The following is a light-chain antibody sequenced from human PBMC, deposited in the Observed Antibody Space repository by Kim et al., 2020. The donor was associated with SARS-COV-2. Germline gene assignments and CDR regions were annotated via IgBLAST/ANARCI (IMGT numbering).Light chain of an antibody. J-gene: IGLJ3*02. CDR3: ATWDVSLNGWV. V-gene: IGLV1-44*01. Sequence: RVTSTCSGSSSNLELRDVNGYQRLPETAARVCIYNEYHRPSGVPDRFSGSRSGTSASLAISGLQTEDEADYYCATWDVSLNGWVFGGGTQLTVL. CDR2: NEY. CDR1: SSNLELRD.